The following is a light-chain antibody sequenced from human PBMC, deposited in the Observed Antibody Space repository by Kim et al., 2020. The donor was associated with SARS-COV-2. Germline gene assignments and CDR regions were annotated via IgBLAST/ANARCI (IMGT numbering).Light chain of an antibody. CDR3: QVWDSNAPG. Sequence: SYELTQPLSVSVALGQTARITCGGNNIGGKNVHWYQQRPGQAPVLVIYRDNKRPSGIPERLSGCNSGNTSTLSISRAQAGDEADYYCQVWDSNAPGFGTGTKVTVL. CDR2: RDN. CDR1: NIGGKN. J-gene: IGLJ1*01. V-gene: IGLV3-9*01.